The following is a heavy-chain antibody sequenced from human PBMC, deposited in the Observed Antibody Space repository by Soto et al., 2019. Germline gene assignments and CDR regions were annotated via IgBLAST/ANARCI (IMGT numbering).Heavy chain of an antibody. CDR1: GGSISSGGYS. J-gene: IGHJ3*02. D-gene: IGHD1-1*01. CDR2: IYHSGST. V-gene: IGHV4-30-2*01. CDR3: ASGTMGAFDI. Sequence: SETLSLTCAVSGGSISSGGYSWSWIRQPPGKGLEWIGYIYHSGSTYYNPSLKSRVTISVDRSKNQFSLKLSSVTAADTAVYSCASGTMGAFDIWGQGTMVTVSS.